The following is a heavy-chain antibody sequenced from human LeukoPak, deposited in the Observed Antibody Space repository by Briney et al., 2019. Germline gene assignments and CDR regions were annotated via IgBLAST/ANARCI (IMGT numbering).Heavy chain of an antibody. Sequence: PSETLSLTCTVSGGSISSYYWSWIRQPPGKGLEWIGYIYYSGSTNYNPSLKSRVTISVDTSKNQFSLKLSSVTAADTAVYYCARIHLGYSSSWSNWFDPWGQGTLVTVSS. D-gene: IGHD6-13*01. V-gene: IGHV4-59*01. J-gene: IGHJ5*02. CDR1: GGSISSYY. CDR2: IYYSGST. CDR3: ARIHLGYSSSWSNWFDP.